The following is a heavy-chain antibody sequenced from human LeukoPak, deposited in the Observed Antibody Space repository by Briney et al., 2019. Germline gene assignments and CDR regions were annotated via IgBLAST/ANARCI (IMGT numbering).Heavy chain of an antibody. CDR2: IYYSGST. Sequence: SETLSLTCTVSGGSISSGNYYWSWIRQPPGKGLEWIGYIYYSGSTNYNPSLKSRVTISVDTSKNQFSLKLSSVTAADTAVYYCARAALGYCSSTSCQAFDYWGQGTLVTVSS. D-gene: IGHD2-2*01. J-gene: IGHJ4*02. CDR1: GGSISSGNYY. CDR3: ARAALGYCSSTSCQAFDY. V-gene: IGHV4-61*01.